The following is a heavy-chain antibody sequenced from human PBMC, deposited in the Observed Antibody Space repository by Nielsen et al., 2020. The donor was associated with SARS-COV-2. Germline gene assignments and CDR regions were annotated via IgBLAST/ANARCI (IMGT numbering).Heavy chain of an antibody. CDR2: ISWNSGSI. V-gene: IGHV3-9*01. CDR1: GFTFDDYA. D-gene: IGHD3-22*01. CDR3: ARAIYDSSSNWFDP. Sequence: SLKISCAASGFTFDDYAMHWVRQAPGKGLEWVSGISWNSGSIGYADSVKGRFTISRDNAKNSLYLQMNSLRAEDTAVYYCARAIYDSSSNWFDPWGQGTLVTVSS. J-gene: IGHJ5*02.